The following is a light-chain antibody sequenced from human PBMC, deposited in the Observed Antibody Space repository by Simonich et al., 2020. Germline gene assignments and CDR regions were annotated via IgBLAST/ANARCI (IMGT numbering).Light chain of an antibody. J-gene: IGKJ3*01. CDR3: LQDYNYPV. CDR1: QGIRND. Sequence: AIQMTQSPSSLSASVGARVTITCRASQGIRNDLGWYQQKPGKAPKLLIYAASSLQSGVPSRFSGSGSGTDFTLTISSLQPEDFATYYCLQDYNYPVFGPGTKVDIK. CDR2: AAS. V-gene: IGKV1-6*01.